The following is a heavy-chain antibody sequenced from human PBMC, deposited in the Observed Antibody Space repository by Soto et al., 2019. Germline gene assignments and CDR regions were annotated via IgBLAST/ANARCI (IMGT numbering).Heavy chain of an antibody. CDR3: AREAYTSGWSLDC. D-gene: IGHD6-19*01. Sequence: EVQLVESGGGLVQPGGSLRLSCAASGFTVSSSYMSWVRQAPGKGLEWVSIIYSGGSTSYADSVKGRFTISRDNSQNTLLLQMNSLTAEDTAVYYCAREAYTSGWSLDCWGQGTLVTVSS. J-gene: IGHJ4*02. V-gene: IGHV3-66*01. CDR2: IYSGGST. CDR1: GFTVSSSY.